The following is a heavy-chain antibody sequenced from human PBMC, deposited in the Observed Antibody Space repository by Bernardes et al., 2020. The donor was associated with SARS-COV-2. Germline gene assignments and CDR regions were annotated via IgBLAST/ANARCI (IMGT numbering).Heavy chain of an antibody. CDR2: IYYSGST. CDR1: GGSVSSGNYY. Sequence: SETLSLTCTVSGGSVSSGNYYWSWIRQPPGKGLEWIGYIYYSGSTYYNPSLKSRVTISVDTSKKQFSLKLSSVTAADTAVYYCAREPLGGVNMVRGVIKRYGMDVWGQGTTVTVSS. D-gene: IGHD3-10*01. V-gene: IGHV4-61*01. CDR3: AREPLGGVNMVRGVIKRYGMDV. J-gene: IGHJ6*02.